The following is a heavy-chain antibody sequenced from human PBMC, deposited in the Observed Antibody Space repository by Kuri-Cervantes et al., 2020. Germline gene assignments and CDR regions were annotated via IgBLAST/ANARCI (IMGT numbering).Heavy chain of an antibody. J-gene: IGHJ4*02. CDR1: GFTFSSYS. CDR3: TRVGYYDSSGLADY. CDR2: ISSSSSTI. Sequence: GESLKISCAASGFTFSSYSMNWVRQAPGKGLEWVSYISSSSSTIYYADSVKGRFTISRDNAKNSLYLQMNSLKTEDTAVYYCTRVGYYDSSGLADYWGQGTLVTVSS. V-gene: IGHV3-48*01. D-gene: IGHD3-22*01.